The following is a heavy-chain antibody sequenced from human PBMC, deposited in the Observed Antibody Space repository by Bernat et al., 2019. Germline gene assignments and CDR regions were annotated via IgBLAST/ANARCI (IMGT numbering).Heavy chain of an antibody. CDR1: GFTVSSNY. D-gene: IGHD3-3*01. V-gene: IGHV3-66*04. Sequence: EVQLVESGGGLVQPGGSLRLSCAASGFTVSSNYMSWVRQAPGKGLEWVSIVYSDGSTYYADSVKGRFTSSRDNSKNTLFLQMSSLRVDDMAVYYCARQDDFWSGFVVCGQGTLVTVSS. CDR3: ARQDDFWSGFVV. J-gene: IGHJ5*02. CDR2: VYSDGST.